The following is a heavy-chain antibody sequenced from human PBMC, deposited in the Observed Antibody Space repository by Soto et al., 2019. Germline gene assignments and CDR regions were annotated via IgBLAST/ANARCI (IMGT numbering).Heavy chain of an antibody. CDR3: ARGVLGSVNYLEYLQH. CDR2: ISGSGDST. J-gene: IGHJ1*01. Sequence: EVQLLESGGGLVQPGGSLSLSCVASGFTFSNYVMSWVRQAPGKGLEWVTAISGSGDSTYYADSVRGRFTISRDNSKDTLYLQMNSLRAEDRALYYCARGVLGSVNYLEYLQHWSQGALVTVSS. CDR1: GFTFSNYV. D-gene: IGHD1-26*01. V-gene: IGHV3-23*01.